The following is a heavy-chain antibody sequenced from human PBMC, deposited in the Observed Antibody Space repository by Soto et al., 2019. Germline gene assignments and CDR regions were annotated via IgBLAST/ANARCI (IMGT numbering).Heavy chain of an antibody. CDR3: AREESSSSALDY. D-gene: IGHD6-6*01. Sequence: PGGSLRLSCAASGFTVSSNYMSWVRQAPGKGLEWVSSISSSSSYIYYADSVKGRFTISRDNAKNSLYLQMNSLRAEDTAVYYCAREESSSSALDYWGQGTLVTVSS. CDR2: ISSSSSYI. CDR1: GFTVSSNY. J-gene: IGHJ4*02. V-gene: IGHV3-21*01.